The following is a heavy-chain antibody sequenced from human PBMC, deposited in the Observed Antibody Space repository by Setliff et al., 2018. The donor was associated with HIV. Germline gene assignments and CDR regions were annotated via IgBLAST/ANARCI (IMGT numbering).Heavy chain of an antibody. CDR2: IVGGASST. D-gene: IGHD6-19*01. Sequence: GGSLRLSCVASGFTFINYAMSWVRQAPGKGLEWVSAIVGGASSTVYADSVRGRFTISRDNSKNTLYLQMNSLRPEDTAIYYCAKLAPSYSSGKDDFWGQGTLVTVSS. CDR3: AKLAPSYSSGKDDF. CDR1: GFTFINYA. V-gene: IGHV3-23*01. J-gene: IGHJ4*02.